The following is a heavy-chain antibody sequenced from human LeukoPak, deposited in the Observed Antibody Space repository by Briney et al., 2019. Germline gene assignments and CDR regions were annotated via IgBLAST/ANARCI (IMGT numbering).Heavy chain of an antibody. D-gene: IGHD3/OR15-3a*01. CDR3: ARAKPTVYNTQDSFDI. V-gene: IGHV4-30-2*01. J-gene: IGHJ3*02. CDR1: HGSISSGGFS. Sequence: SQTLSLTCAVSHGSISSGGFSWSWIRQPPGKGLEWIGYIYHSGSTYYNPSLESRVTMSLDRSKNQFSLKLSSVTAADTAVYYCARAKPTVYNTQDSFDIWGQGAMVTVSS. CDR2: IYHSGST.